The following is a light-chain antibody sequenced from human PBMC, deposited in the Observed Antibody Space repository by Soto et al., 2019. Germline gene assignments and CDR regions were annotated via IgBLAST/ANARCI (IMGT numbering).Light chain of an antibody. CDR2: EAS. CDR1: QSIKTY. J-gene: IGKJ2*01. V-gene: IGKV3-11*01. CDR3: QQRTNWPPYT. Sequence: EIVLTQSPATLSLSPGERATLSCRASQSIKTYLAWYQQRPGQVPRLLLYEASNRATGIPGRFSGSGSGTDFTITISSLEFEDSAVYYCQQRTNWPPYTFGQGTKLEIK.